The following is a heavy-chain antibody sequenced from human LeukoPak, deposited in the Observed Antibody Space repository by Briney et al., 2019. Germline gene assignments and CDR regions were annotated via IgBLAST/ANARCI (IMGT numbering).Heavy chain of an antibody. CDR3: AREMTHTFGELSGRFDP. J-gene: IGHJ5*02. Sequence: ASVKVFCKASGYTFTGYYMHWVRQAPGQGLEWMGWINPNSGGTNYAQKFQGRVTMTRDTSISTAYMELSRLRSDDTAVHYCAREMTHTFGELSGRFDPWGQGTLVTVSS. V-gene: IGHV1-2*02. CDR2: INPNSGGT. CDR1: GYTFTGYY. D-gene: IGHD3-10*01.